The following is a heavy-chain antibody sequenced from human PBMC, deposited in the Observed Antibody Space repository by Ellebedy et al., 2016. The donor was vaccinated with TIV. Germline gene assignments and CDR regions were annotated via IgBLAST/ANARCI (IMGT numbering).Heavy chain of an antibody. V-gene: IGHV4-59*08. J-gene: IGHJ5*02. CDR3: ARNNYTSGT. CDR2: ISNTGIT. D-gene: IGHD2-2*02. CDR1: GGSISSYK. Sequence: MPGGSLRLSCTVSGGSISSYKWRWNRQPPGKGLEWIGYISNTGITNYNPSLKSRVTISADTSKNQFSLELSSVTATDTAVYYCARNNYTSGTWGQGTLVSVSS.